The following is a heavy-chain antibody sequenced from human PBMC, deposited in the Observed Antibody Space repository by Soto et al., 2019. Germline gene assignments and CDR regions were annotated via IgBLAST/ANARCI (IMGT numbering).Heavy chain of an antibody. V-gene: IGHV4-31*03. Sequence: QVQLQESGPGLVKPSQTLSLTCTVSGDSISSGAYYWSWIRQRPGKGLEWIGYIYYSGDTSYNPSLKSRVTISMHRSENQFSLKLTSVTAADTAVYYCAREYSSTRRVHDYWGQGTLVTVSS. CDR2: IYYSGDT. J-gene: IGHJ4*02. CDR1: GDSISSGAYY. D-gene: IGHD5-12*01. CDR3: AREYSSTRRVHDY.